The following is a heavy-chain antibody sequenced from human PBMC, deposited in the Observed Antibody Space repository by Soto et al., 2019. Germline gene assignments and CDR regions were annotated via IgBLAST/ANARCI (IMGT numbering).Heavy chain of an antibody. J-gene: IGHJ5*02. CDR2: IYHSGST. CDR3: ARGGYDGEYNWFDP. CDR1: GGSISSSNW. V-gene: IGHV4-4*02. D-gene: IGHD5-12*01. Sequence: SETLSLTCAVSGGSISSSNWWSWVRQPPGKGLEWIGEIYHSGSTNYNPSLKSRVTISVDKSKNQFSLKLSSVTAADTAVYYCARGGYDGEYNWFDPWGQGTLVTVSS.